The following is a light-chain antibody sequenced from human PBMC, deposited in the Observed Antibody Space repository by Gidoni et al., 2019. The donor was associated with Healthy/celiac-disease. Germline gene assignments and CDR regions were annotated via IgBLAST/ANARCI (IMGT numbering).Light chain of an antibody. CDR2: DAS. CDR3: QQYDNLPLT. CDR1: QDISNY. Sequence: IQMTQSPSSLSPSVGDRVTITCQASQDISNYLKWYQQKPGKAPKLLIYDASNLETGVPSRFSGSGSGTDFTFTISSLQPEDIATYYCQQYDNLPLTFGGGTKVEIK. J-gene: IGKJ4*01. V-gene: IGKV1-33*01.